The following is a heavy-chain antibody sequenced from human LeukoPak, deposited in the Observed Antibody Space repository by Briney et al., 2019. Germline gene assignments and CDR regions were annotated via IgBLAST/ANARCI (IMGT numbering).Heavy chain of an antibody. D-gene: IGHD3-10*01. Sequence: SETLSLTCTVSGSSISSYYWSWIRQPAGKGLEWIGRIYTSGSTNYNPSLKSRVTISVDTSKNQFSLKLSSVTAADTAVYYCARDYGSGSYFDYWGQGTLVTVSS. V-gene: IGHV4-4*07. CDR1: GSSISSYY. CDR3: ARDYGSGSYFDY. CDR2: IYTSGST. J-gene: IGHJ4*02.